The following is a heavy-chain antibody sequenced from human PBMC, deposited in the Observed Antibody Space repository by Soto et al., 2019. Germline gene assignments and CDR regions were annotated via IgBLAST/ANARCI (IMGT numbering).Heavy chain of an antibody. Sequence: SSETLSLTCTVSVGSFSSDTHYWSWIRQPPGKRLEWIGFIYSSGSTNYNPSLKSRVTMSVDTSKNQFSLKLRSVIVADTAVYHCARFVRSCSGTTCYTRADVWGQGTTVTVSS. CDR1: VGSFSSDTHY. D-gene: IGHD2-2*02. CDR2: IYSSGST. V-gene: IGHV4-61*01. CDR3: ARFVRSCSGTTCYTRADV. J-gene: IGHJ6*02.